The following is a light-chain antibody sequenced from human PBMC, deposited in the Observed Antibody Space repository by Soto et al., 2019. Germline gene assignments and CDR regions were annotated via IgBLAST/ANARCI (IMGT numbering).Light chain of an antibody. CDR3: QQSFFIPRT. CDR1: QNVWTY. CDR2: GAS. V-gene: IGKV1-39*01. Sequence: DVHMTQSPSSLSASVGDRVTITCRASQNVWTYLNWYQHKPGKAPTLLIYGASDLESGVPARFSGTGSGTDFTLTISSLQSEDFATYYCQQSFFIPRTFGQGTKVDI. J-gene: IGKJ2*01.